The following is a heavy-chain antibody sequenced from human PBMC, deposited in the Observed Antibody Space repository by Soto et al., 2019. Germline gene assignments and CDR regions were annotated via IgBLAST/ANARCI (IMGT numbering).Heavy chain of an antibody. CDR1: GYAFTSYY. CDR2: INPSGGST. V-gene: IGHV1-46*01. Sequence: ASVKVSCKASGYAFTSYYMHWVGQAPLQVLEWMVIINPSGGSTSYAQKFQGRVTMTRDTSKSTVYMELSSLRSEDTAVYYCARDRIDMVRGVIVGRPSYDYYGMDVWG. D-gene: IGHD3-10*01. CDR3: ARDRIDMVRGVIVGRPSYDYYGMDV. J-gene: IGHJ6*02.